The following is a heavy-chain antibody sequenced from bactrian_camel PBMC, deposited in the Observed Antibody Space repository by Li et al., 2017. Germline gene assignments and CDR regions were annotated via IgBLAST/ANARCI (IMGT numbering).Heavy chain of an antibody. CDR1: GYIDANYC. V-gene: IGHV3S54*01. J-gene: IGHJ4*01. CDR3: AADVLPYGGSWSAAY. D-gene: IGHD6*01. Sequence: VQLVESGGGSVQAGGSLRLSCVAPGYIDANYCMGWFRQAPGKQREGVAIIYTNGGHTYYADSVKGRFTVSRDNAKNTLHLQMNSLKTEDTAMYYCAADVLPYGGSWSAAYWGQGTQVTVS. CDR2: IYTNGGHT.